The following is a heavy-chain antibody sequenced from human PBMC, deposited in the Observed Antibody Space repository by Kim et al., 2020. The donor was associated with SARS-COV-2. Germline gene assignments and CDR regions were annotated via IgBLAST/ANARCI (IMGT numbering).Heavy chain of an antibody. D-gene: IGHD3-10*01. Sequence: SVKGRFTISRDNSKNTLYLQMNSLRAEDTAVYYCAKLPGSSMVRGVRLDPWGQGTLVTVSS. CDR3: AKLPGSSMVRGVRLDP. V-gene: IGHV3-23*01. J-gene: IGHJ5*02.